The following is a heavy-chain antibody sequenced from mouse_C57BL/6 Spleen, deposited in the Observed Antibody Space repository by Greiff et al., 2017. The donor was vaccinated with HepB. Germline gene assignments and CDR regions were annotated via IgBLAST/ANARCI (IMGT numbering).Heavy chain of an antibody. J-gene: IGHJ4*01. D-gene: IGHD2-1*01. CDR1: GFTFSSYA. CDR3: TRVVYYGNHYYAMDY. CDR2: ISSGGDYI. V-gene: IGHV5-9-1*02. Sequence: EVKVVESGEGLVKPGGSLKLSCAASGFTFSSYAMSWVRQTPEKRLEWVAYISSGGDYIYYADTVKGRFTISRDTARNPLYLQMSSLKSEDTAMYYCTRVVYYGNHYYAMDYWGQGTSVTVSS.